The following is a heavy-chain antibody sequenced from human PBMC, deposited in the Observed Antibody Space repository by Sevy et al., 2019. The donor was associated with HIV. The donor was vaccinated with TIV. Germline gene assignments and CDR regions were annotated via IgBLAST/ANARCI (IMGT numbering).Heavy chain of an antibody. CDR1: GGSISGNF. D-gene: IGHD1-26*01. CDR2: IYYSGST. Sequence: SETLSLTCSVSGGSISGNFWTWIRQPPGKGLEWIGYIYYSGSTNSNPSLKSRVSISLDTSKNQFSLRLNSVTAADTAVYYCASGSESYYDAFHIWGQGTMVTVSS. J-gene: IGHJ3*02. CDR3: ASGSESYYDAFHI. V-gene: IGHV4-59*01.